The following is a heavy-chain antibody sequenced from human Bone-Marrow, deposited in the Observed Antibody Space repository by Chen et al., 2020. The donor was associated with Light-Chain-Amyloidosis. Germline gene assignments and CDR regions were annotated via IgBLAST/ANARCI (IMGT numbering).Heavy chain of an antibody. CDR1: EFTFSSYW. V-gene: IGHV3-74*01. D-gene: IGHD2-15*01. CDR2: ISPDGKTT. J-gene: IGHJ4*02. Sequence: EVRVVESGGGLVQPGGSLRLSCAASEFTFSSYWMHWVRQTPGKGLVWVSRISPDGKTTYYADSGKGRFTISRDNAKNTLFLQMNSLRVEDTAVYFCVRVTSGGYGLVDQWGQGPLVTVSS. CDR3: VRVTSGGYGLVDQ.